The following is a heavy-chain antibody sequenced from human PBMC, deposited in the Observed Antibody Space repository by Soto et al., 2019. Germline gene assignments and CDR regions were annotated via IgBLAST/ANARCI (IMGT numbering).Heavy chain of an antibody. J-gene: IGHJ4*02. Sequence: EVQLVESGGGLVQPGGSLRLSCAASGFTFGNYGMSWVRQAPGKGLEWLANINTDGSRQYYVDSVKGRFTISRDNAERSLSLEMNSLRVEDTAVYYCARGCVACSESDWWGQGTLVTVSS. D-gene: IGHD3-10*02. CDR1: GFTFGNYG. CDR2: INTDGSRQ. V-gene: IGHV3-7*04. CDR3: ARGCVACSESDW.